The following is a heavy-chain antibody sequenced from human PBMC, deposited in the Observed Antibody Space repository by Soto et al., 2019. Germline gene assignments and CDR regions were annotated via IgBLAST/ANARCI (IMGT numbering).Heavy chain of an antibody. D-gene: IGHD3-10*01. Sequence: QVQLVQSGAEVKKPGASVKVSCKASGYTFTSFDINWVRQATGQGLEWMGWMNPNSGNTGYAQKFQGRVTMTRDTSISTAYRELNSLTSEVTAVYYCARGPIYGSGSYLSDPWGQGTLVTVSS. CDR2: MNPNSGNT. CDR3: ARGPIYGSGSYLSDP. CDR1: GYTFTSFD. J-gene: IGHJ5*02. V-gene: IGHV1-8*01.